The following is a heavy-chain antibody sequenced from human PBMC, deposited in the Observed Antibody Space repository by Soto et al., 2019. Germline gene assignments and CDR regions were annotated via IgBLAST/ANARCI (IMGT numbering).Heavy chain of an antibody. J-gene: IGHJ6*02. V-gene: IGHV1-18*01. CDR1: GYTFTSYG. CDR3: ARDRRFLDPYYYYGMDV. Sequence: GASVKVSCKASGYTFTSYGISWVRQAPGQGPEWMGWISAYNGNTNYAQKLQGRVTMTTDTSTSTAYMELRSLRSDDTAVYYCARDRRFLDPYYYYGMDVWGQGTTVTVSS. D-gene: IGHD3-3*01. CDR2: ISAYNGNT.